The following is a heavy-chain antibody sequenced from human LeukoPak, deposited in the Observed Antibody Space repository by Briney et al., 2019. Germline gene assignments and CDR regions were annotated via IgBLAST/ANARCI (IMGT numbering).Heavy chain of an antibody. V-gene: IGHV1-2*02. CDR2: INPNSGGT. J-gene: IGHJ5*02. CDR1: GYTFTGYY. CDR3: ARSASEAAAGEDWFDP. Sequence: ASVKVSCKASGYTFTGYYMHWVRQAPGQGLEWMGWINPNSGGTNFAQKFQGRVTMTRDTSISTAYMELSRLRSDDTAVYYCARSASEAAAGEDWFDPWGQGTLVTVSS. D-gene: IGHD6-13*01.